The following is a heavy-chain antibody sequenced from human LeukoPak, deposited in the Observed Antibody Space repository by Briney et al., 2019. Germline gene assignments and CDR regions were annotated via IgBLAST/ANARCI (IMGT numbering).Heavy chain of an antibody. Sequence: GGSLRLYCAASGFTFSSYAMSWVRQAPGKGLEWVPAISGSGGSTYYADSVKGRFTISRDNSKNTLYLQMNSLRAEDTAVYYCAKSVLSGSYWGHFDYWGQGTLVTVSS. CDR3: AKSVLSGSYWGHFDY. CDR2: ISGSGGST. CDR1: GFTFSSYA. V-gene: IGHV3-23*01. D-gene: IGHD1-26*01. J-gene: IGHJ4*02.